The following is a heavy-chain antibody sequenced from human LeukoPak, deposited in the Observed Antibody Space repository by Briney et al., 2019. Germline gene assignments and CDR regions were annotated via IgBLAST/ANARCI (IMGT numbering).Heavy chain of an antibody. CDR1: GYTLTELS. CDR2: FDPEDGET. J-gene: IGHJ4*02. D-gene: IGHD6-13*01. Sequence: ASVKVSCKVSGYTLTELSMHGVRQAPGKGREGMGGFDPEDGETIYAQKFQGRVTMTEDTSTDTAYMELSSLRSEDTAVYYCATNPYSSSWYYFDYWGQGTLVTVSS. CDR3: ATNPYSSSWYYFDY. V-gene: IGHV1-24*01.